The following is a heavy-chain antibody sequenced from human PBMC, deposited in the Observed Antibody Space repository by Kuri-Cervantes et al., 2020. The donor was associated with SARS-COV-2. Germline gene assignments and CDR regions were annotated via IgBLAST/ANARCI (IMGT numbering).Heavy chain of an antibody. Sequence: GGSLRLSCEGSGYSFTNYWIGWVRQMPGKGLEWMGLTYPADSDTRYSPSFQGQVTISADKSIGTAYLQFSSLRASDSAIYYCARLQYGDYTGPLRIFFDYWGQGTLVTVSS. V-gene: IGHV5-51*01. CDR1: GYSFTNYW. J-gene: IGHJ4*02. D-gene: IGHD4-17*01. CDR2: TYPADSDT. CDR3: ARLQYGDYTGPLRIFFDY.